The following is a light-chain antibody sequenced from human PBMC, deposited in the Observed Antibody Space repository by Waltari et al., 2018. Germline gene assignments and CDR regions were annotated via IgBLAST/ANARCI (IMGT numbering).Light chain of an antibody. Sequence: QSALTQPASVSGSPGQSIPIPCPGTSSNIGDYNFVSWFQPHPGKVPQLVMYYVTKRPSGISDRFSGSKSGNTASLTISTLQADDEADYYCCSYSTSGSWMFGGGTKVTVL. CDR1: SSNIGDYNF. V-gene: IGLV2-23*02. CDR2: YVT. CDR3: CSYSTSGSWM. J-gene: IGLJ3*02.